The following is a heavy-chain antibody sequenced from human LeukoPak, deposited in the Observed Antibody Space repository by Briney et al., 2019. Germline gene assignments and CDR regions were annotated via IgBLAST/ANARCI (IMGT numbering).Heavy chain of an antibody. CDR1: GFTFSSYS. V-gene: IGHV3-48*04. D-gene: IGHD3-22*01. CDR3: AGLSLPYYYYYMDV. Sequence: GGSLRLSRAASGFTFSSYSMNWVRQAPGKGLEWVSYISSSSSTIYYADSVKGRFTISRDNAKNSLYLQMNSLRAEDTAVYYCAGLSLPYYYYYMDVWGKGTTVTVSS. CDR2: ISSSSSTI. J-gene: IGHJ6*03.